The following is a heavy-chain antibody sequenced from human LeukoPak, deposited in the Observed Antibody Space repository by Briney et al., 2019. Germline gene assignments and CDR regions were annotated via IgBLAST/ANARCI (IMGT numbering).Heavy chain of an antibody. D-gene: IGHD3-22*01. CDR3: AKDKGYDSSGYYAY. CDR2: ISWSSGSI. V-gene: IGHV3-9*01. CDR1: RFTFSYYA. Sequence: PGGSLRLSCAASRFTFSYYAMSWVRQAPGKGLEWVSGISWSSGSIGYADSVKGRFTISRDNAKNSLYLQMNSLRAEDTALYYCAKDKGYDSSGYYAYWGQGTLVTVSS. J-gene: IGHJ4*02.